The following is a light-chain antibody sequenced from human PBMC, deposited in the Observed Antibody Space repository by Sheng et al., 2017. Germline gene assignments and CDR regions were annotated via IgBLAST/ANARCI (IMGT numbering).Light chain of an antibody. CDR2: DVS. V-gene: IGLV2-14*03. J-gene: IGLJ1*01. Sequence: QSALTQPASVSGSPGQSITISCTGTSNDVGGYDYASWYQQHPGKSPQTTLIYDVSNRPSGVSNRFSGSKSGNTASLTISGLQAEDEADYYCSSFTSSSTFIFGTGTTITVL. CDR1: SNDVGGYDY. CDR3: SSFTSSSTFI.